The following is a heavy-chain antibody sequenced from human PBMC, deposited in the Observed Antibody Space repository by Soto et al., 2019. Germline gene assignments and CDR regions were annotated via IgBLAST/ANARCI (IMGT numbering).Heavy chain of an antibody. V-gene: IGHV4-59*01. CDR1: RGSISSYY. J-gene: IGHJ4*01. CDR3: ARIRGLGEVSPSFDY. D-gene: IGHD3-16*02. Sequence: QVQLQESGPGLVKPSETLSLTCTVSRGSISSYYWSWIRQPPGKGLEWIGYISYSGNTNYNASLKSRVTISVDTSTNQFALRVTSVTAADTAVYYCARIRGLGEVSPSFDYWGHGALVTVSS. CDR2: ISYSGNT.